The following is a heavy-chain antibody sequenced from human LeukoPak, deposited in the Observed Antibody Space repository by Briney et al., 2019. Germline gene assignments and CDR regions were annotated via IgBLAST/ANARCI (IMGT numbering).Heavy chain of an antibody. V-gene: IGHV3-73*01. CDR2: IRSKANSYAT. CDR1: GFTFSGYA. CDR3: TGRITIFGVVTSDY. D-gene: IGHD3-3*01. J-gene: IGHJ4*02. Sequence: PGGSLRLSCAASGFTFSGYAMHWVRQASGKGLEWVGRIRSKANSYATAYAASVKGRLTISRDDSKNTAYLQMNSLKTEDTAVYYCTGRITIFGVVTSDYWGQGTLVTVSS.